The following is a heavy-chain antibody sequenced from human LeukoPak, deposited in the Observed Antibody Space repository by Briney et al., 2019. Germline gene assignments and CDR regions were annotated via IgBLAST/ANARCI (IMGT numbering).Heavy chain of an antibody. CDR1: GFTFSSYG. CDR2: ISYDGSNK. CDR3: TEDGSNY. D-gene: IGHD5-12*01. Sequence: PGRSLRLSCAASGFTFSSYGMHWVRQAPGKGLEWVAVISYDGSNKYYADSVKGRFTISRDNSKNTLYLQMNSLRAEDTAVYYCTEDGSNYWGQGTLVTVSS. V-gene: IGHV3-30*18. J-gene: IGHJ4*02.